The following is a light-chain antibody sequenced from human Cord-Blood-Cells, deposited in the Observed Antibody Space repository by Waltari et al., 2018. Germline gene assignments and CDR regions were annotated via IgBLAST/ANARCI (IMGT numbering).Light chain of an antibody. CDR2: KDS. CDR3: QSADSSGTGWV. Sequence: SYELTQPPSVSVSPGQTARITCSGDALPKQYAYWYQQKPGQAPVLVLYKDSERPSGIPGRFSGSSSGTTVTLTISGVQAEDEADYYCQSADSSGTGWVFGGGTKLTVL. V-gene: IGLV3-25*03. CDR1: ALPKQY. J-gene: IGLJ3*02.